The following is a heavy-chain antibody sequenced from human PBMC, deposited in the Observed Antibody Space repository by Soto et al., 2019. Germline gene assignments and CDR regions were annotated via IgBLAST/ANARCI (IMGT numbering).Heavy chain of an antibody. D-gene: IGHD6-13*01. CDR2: TYYRSKWYN. CDR1: GDSVSSNSAA. CDR3: ARASYVGSSWYYYYGMDV. J-gene: IGHJ6*02. V-gene: IGHV6-1*01. Sequence: QVQLQQSGPGLVKPSQTLSLTCAISGDSVSSNSAAWNWIRQSPSRGLEWLGRTYYRSKWYNDYAVSVKSRITINPDPSTNQFSLPLNSVTPEDTAVYYCARASYVGSSWYYYYGMDVWGQGTTVTVSS.